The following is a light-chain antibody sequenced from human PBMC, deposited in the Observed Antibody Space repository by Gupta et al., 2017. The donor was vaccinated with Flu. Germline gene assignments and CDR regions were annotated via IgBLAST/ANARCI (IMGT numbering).Light chain of an antibody. V-gene: IGKV1-5*03. J-gene: IGKJ1*01. CDR3: LQYNSFWT. CDR1: QSISTS. CDR2: EAS. Sequence: DIQMTQFPSTLSASVGDRVTISCRASQSISTSLAWYQQKVGEAPNLLIHEASSLQSGVPSRFSGGGSGTEFTLTISSLQPDDFATYYCLQYNSFWTFGQGTKVEVK.